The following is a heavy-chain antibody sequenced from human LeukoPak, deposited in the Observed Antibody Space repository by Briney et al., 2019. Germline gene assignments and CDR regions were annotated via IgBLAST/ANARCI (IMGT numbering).Heavy chain of an antibody. V-gene: IGHV4-59*08. D-gene: IGHD3-22*01. CDR2: IYYNGSN. CDR1: GGSISSYY. CDR3: AGHSYYYYDSSGPLGY. Sequence: PSETLSLTCTVSGGSISSYYWSWIRQPPGKGLEWVGYIYYNGSNNYNPSLKSRVTTSADTSKNHFSLKLSSVTAADTAVYYCAGHSYYYYDSSGPLGYWGQGTLVTVSS. J-gene: IGHJ4*02.